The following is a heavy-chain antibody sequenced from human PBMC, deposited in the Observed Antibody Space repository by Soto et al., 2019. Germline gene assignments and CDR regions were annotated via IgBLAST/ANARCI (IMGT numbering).Heavy chain of an antibody. CDR1: GGTFSSYA. CDR2: IIPIFGTA. D-gene: IGHD2-2*03. Sequence: QVQLVQSGAEVKKPGSSVKVSCKASGGTFSSYAISWVRQAPGQGLEWMGGIIPIFGTANYAQKLQGRVTITADESTSTAYMELSSLGSEDTAVYYCARVDIVLVPAASPAPYQYYYGRDVWGQGTTVTVSS. J-gene: IGHJ6*02. V-gene: IGHV1-69*12. CDR3: ARVDIVLVPAASPAPYQYYYGRDV.